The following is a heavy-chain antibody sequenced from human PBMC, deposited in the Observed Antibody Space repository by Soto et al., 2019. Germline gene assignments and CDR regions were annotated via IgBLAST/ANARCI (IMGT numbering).Heavy chain of an antibody. CDR3: ARHYEMWSGYLSPVDY. CDR1: GYTFSDYY. CDR2: IDTSSTKI. J-gene: IGHJ4*02. Sequence: QVQLVESGGDLVKRGGSLRLSCAASGYTFSDYYMSWIRQAPGKGLEWISYIDTSSTKIYYAYSVKGRFTITRDNAKHSLYLEMHSLRDEDTAVYYCARHYEMWSGYLSPVDYWGQGTLVTVS. D-gene: IGHD3-3*01. V-gene: IGHV3-11*01.